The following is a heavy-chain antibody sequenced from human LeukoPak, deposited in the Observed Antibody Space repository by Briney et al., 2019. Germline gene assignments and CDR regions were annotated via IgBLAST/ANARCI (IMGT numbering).Heavy chain of an antibody. J-gene: IGHJ4*02. V-gene: IGHV3-30-3*01. CDR1: GFTFSSYG. CDR3: ARVPYSSGWYVSD. D-gene: IGHD6-19*01. CDR2: ISYDGSSE. Sequence: GGSLRLSCAASGFTFSSYGMHWVRQAPGEGLGWVAAISYDGSSEYYADSVKGRFTISRDNSKNTLFLQMNSLRTEDTAVYYCARVPYSSGWYVSDWGQGTLVTVSS.